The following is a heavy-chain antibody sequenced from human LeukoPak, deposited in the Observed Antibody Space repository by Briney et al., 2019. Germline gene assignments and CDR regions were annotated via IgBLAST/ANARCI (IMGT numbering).Heavy chain of an antibody. D-gene: IGHD4-17*01. CDR2: IYHSGST. CDR3: ARRRDYGDYVSFDY. V-gene: IGHV4-4*02. J-gene: IGHJ4*02. Sequence: SGTQSLTCAVSGGSISSGNWWSWVRQPPGKGLEWIGEIYHSGSTNYNPSLKSRVTISVDKSKNQFSLKLSSVTAADTAVYYCARRRDYGDYVSFDYWGQGTLVTVSP. CDR1: GGSISSGNW.